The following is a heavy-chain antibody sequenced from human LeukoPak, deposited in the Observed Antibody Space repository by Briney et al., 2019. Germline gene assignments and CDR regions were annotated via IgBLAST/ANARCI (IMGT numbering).Heavy chain of an antibody. CDR3: ASRPTYSSSWYFDY. D-gene: IGHD6-13*01. Sequence: SETLSLTCTVSGGSISSYYWSWIRQAAGKGLEWIVRIYSSGSTNYNPSLKSRVTMSVDTSKNQFSLKLRSVTAADTAVYYCASRPTYSSSWYFDYWGQGTLVTVSS. CDR1: GGSISSYY. V-gene: IGHV4-4*07. CDR2: IYSSGST. J-gene: IGHJ4*02.